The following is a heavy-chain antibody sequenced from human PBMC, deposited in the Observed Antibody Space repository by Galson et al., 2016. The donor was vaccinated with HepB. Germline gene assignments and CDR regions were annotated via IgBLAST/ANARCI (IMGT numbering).Heavy chain of an antibody. V-gene: IGHV2-5*02. Sequence: PALVKPTQTLTLTCSFSSVTTKRVDVGWIRQPPGKALEWLALIYWDEDKRHNPSLKSRLTITRDTSKNQVVLTMTNMDPVDTATYYCAHVRDGLELYFDSWGQGTLVTVSP. CDR2: IYWDEDK. D-gene: IGHD1-1*01. J-gene: IGHJ4*02. CDR1: SVTTKRVD. CDR3: AHVRDGLELYFDS.